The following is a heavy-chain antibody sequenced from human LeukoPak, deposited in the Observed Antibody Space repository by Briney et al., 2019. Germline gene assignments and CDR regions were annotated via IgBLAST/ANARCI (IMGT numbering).Heavy chain of an antibody. Sequence: QTGGSLRISCAASGFTFNNYRMTWVRQAPGKGLQWVAVISYDGSNKYYADSVKGRFSISRDNSKNTLYLQMNRLRTEDTAVYYCARDRRRVVPPANLGDYWGQGTLVTVSS. CDR1: GFTFNNYR. V-gene: IGHV3-30-3*01. CDR3: ARDRRRVVPPANLGDY. D-gene: IGHD2-15*01. CDR2: ISYDGSNK. J-gene: IGHJ4*02.